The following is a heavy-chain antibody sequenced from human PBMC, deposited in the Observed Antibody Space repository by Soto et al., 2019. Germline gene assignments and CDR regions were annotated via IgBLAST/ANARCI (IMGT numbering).Heavy chain of an antibody. CDR3: GRYSAVSGPNWCAT. J-gene: IGHJ5*02. D-gene: IGHD6-13*01. V-gene: IGHV4-30-2*06. CDR1: EGSITRAPSS. Sequence: TPSPIGCVYEGSITRAPSSCTWICSSPGQGPEWIASIYHSGSTYYNPSLKSRVSISVDRPENQFSLKLSSVAAADTAVYYGGRYSAVSGPNWCATWGQGT. CDR2: IYHSGST.